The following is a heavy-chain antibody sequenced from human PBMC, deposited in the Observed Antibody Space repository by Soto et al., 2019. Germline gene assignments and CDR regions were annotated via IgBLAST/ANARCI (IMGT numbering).Heavy chain of an antibody. J-gene: IGHJ5*02. V-gene: IGHV3-74*01. CDR2: INSDGSST. CDR1: GFTFSSYW. CDR3: ARVPIYDFWSGSDPNWFDP. D-gene: IGHD3-3*01. Sequence: PGGSLRLSCAASGFTFSSYWMHWVRQAPGKGLVWVSRINSDGSSTSYADSVKGRFTISRDNAKNTLYLQMNSLRAEDTAVYYCARVPIYDFWSGSDPNWFDPWRQVTLFTVSS.